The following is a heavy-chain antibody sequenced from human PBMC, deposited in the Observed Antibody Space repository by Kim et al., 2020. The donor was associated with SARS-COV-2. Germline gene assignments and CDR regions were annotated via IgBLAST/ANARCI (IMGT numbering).Heavy chain of an antibody. D-gene: IGHD2-15*01. V-gene: IGHV3-23*01. Sequence: SVKGRFTISRDESKNALDLQMKSLRAEETAVYYCAKFDLVVAATRGFDYWGQGTLVTVSS. J-gene: IGHJ4*02. CDR3: AKFDLVVAATRGFDY.